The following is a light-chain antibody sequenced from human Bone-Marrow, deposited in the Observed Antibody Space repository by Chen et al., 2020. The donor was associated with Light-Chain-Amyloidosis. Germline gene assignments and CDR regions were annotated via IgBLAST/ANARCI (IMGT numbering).Light chain of an antibody. V-gene: IGLV3-21*02. CDR2: DDS. CDR1: NIGSTS. CDR3: QVWDRSSDRPV. Sequence: SYVLTQQSSVSVAPGQTATFACGGNNIGSTSVHWYQQTPGQAPLLVVYDDSDRPSGIPERLSGSNSGNTATLTISRVEAGDEADYYCQVWDRSSDRPVFGGGTKLTVL. J-gene: IGLJ3*02.